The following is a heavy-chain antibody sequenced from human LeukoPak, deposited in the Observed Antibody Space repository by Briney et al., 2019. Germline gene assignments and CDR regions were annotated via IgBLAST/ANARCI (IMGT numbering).Heavy chain of an antibody. CDR1: GGSISSYY. D-gene: IGHD6-13*01. CDR2: IYYSGST. J-gene: IGHJ4*02. Sequence: SETLSLTCTVSGGSISSYYWSWIRQPPGKGLEWIGYIYYSGSTNYNPSLKSRVTISVDTSKNQFSLKLSSVTAADTAVYYCARGTRIAAAGYWGQGTLVTVSS. CDR3: ARGTRIAAAGY. V-gene: IGHV4-59*12.